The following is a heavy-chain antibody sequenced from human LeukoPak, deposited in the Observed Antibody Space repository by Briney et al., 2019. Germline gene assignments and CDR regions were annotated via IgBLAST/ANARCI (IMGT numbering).Heavy chain of an antibody. CDR1: GFTFSSYA. Sequence: PGGSLRLSCAASGFTFSSYAMHRVRQAPGKGLEWVAVISYDGSNKYYADSVKGRFTISRDNSKNTLYLQMNSLRAEDTAVYYCARVPTAEGFLENWFDPWGQGTLVTVSS. CDR3: ARVPTAEGFLENWFDP. D-gene: IGHD1-1*01. J-gene: IGHJ5*02. V-gene: IGHV3-30-3*01. CDR2: ISYDGSNK.